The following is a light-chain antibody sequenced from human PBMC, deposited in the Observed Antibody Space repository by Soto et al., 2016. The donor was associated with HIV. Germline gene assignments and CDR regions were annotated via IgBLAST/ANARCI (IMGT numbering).Light chain of an antibody. CDR2: YDS. J-gene: IGLJ3*02. CDR3: QVWDRRSDHVV. Sequence: SYELTQPPSVSVAPGKTARITCGGGQCWNSKCALAPAEARPGPSYWSFLYDSDRPSGIPDRFSGSKSGNTATLTINRVDAGDEADYYCQVWDRRSDHVVFGGGTKLSVL. CDR1: CWNSK. V-gene: IGLV3-21*03.